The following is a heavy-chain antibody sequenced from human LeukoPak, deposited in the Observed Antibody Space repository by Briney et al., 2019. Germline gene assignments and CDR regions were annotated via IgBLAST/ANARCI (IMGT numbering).Heavy chain of an antibody. Sequence: GGSLRLSCAASGFTFSSYEMNWVRQAPGKGLEWVSYISSSGSTIYYADSVKGRFTISRDNAKNSLYLQMNSLRAVDTAVYYCARGGKGGAFDIWGHGTMVTVSS. D-gene: IGHD3-16*01. CDR2: ISSSGSTI. J-gene: IGHJ3*02. V-gene: IGHV3-48*03. CDR3: ARGGKGGAFDI. CDR1: GFTFSSYE.